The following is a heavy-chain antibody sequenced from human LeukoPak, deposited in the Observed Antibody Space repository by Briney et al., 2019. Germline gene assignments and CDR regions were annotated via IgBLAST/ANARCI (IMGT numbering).Heavy chain of an antibody. CDR2: IYYSGST. Sequence: PSETLSLTCTVSGGSMSNNNYYWGWIRQPPGKGLEWIGTIYYSGSTYYNPSLKSRVTISVVTSKNHFSLKLSSVTAADTAVYYCASYYDSSGYFYGVSHFDYWGQGTLVTVSS. V-gene: IGHV4-39*07. CDR1: GGSMSNNNYY. J-gene: IGHJ4*02. CDR3: ASYYDSSGYFYGVSHFDY. D-gene: IGHD3-22*01.